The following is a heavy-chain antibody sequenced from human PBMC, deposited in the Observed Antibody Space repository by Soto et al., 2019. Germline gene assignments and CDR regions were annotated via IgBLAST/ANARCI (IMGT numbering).Heavy chain of an antibody. CDR2: IKKDGSER. V-gene: IGHV3-7*01. D-gene: IGHD5-12*01. CDR3: ARDPSTIVATYFDY. J-gene: IGHJ4*02. CDR1: GFTLSNYW. Sequence: GGSLRLSCAASGFTLSNYWMTWVRQAPGKGLEWVANIKKDGSERYYVDSVEGRFTISRDNTKNSLYLQMNSLRAEDTAVYYCARDPSTIVATYFDYWGQGILVTVSS.